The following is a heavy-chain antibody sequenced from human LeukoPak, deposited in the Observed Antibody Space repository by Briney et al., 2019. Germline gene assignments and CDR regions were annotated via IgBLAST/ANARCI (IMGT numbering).Heavy chain of an antibody. V-gene: IGHV3-21*01. CDR3: AKGHVEWLVRNYFDY. J-gene: IGHJ4*02. CDR2: ISSSSSYI. CDR1: GFTFSSYS. D-gene: IGHD6-19*01. Sequence: PGGSLRLSCAASGFTFSSYSMNWVRQAPGKGLEWISSISSSSSYIYYADSVKGRFTISRDNAKNSLYLQMNSLRAEDTAVYYCAKGHVEWLVRNYFDYWGQGTLVTVSS.